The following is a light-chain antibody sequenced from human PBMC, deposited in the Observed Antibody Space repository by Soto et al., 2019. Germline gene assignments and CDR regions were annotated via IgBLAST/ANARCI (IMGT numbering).Light chain of an antibody. CDR3: LKYNSAPRT. Sequence: DIQMTQSPSSLSASVGDRDTITCRASQGISTYLAWYQQKPGKVPKLLIYAASTLQSGVPSRFSGSGSGTDFTVTISSLQPEDVATYYCLKYNSAPRTFGQGTKVEIK. CDR1: QGISTY. J-gene: IGKJ1*01. CDR2: AAS. V-gene: IGKV1-27*01.